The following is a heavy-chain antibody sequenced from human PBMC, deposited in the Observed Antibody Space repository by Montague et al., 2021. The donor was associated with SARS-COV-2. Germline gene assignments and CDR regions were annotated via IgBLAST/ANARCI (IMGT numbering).Heavy chain of an antibody. CDR2: INHSGST. CDR3: AIPMVRGFSRAFDI. V-gene: IGHV4-34*01. CDR1: GGSFSGYY. D-gene: IGHD3-10*01. Sequence: SETLSLTSAVYGGSFSGYYWSWIRQPPGKGLEWIGEINHSGSTNSNPSPKSRVTISVDTSKNQFSLKLSPVTAADTAVYYCAIPMVRGFSRAFDIWGQGTMVTVSS. J-gene: IGHJ3*02.